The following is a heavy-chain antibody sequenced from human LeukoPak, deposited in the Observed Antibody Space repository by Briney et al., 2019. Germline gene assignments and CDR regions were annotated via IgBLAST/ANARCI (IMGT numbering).Heavy chain of an antibody. J-gene: IGHJ6*02. V-gene: IGHV3-33*01. D-gene: IGHD7-27*01. Sequence: GGSLRLSCAASGFTFSSYGMHGVRQAPGKGLEWVAVIWYDGSNKYYADSVKGRFTISRDNSKNTLYLQMNSLRAEDTAVYYCARDLGGLNYYYGMDVWGQGTTVTVSS. CDR3: ARDLGGLNYYYGMDV. CDR1: GFTFSSYG. CDR2: IWYDGSNK.